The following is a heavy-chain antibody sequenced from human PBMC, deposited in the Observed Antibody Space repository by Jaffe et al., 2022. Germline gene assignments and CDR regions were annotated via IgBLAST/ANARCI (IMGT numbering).Heavy chain of an antibody. CDR3: AKDIGYGDYGGYFDY. V-gene: IGHV3-43D*04. Sequence: EVQLVESGGVVVQPGGSLRLSCAASGFTFDDYAMHWVRQAPGKGLEWVSLISWDGGSTYYADSVKGRFTISRDNSKNSLYLQMNSLRAEDTALYYCAKDIGYGDYGGYFDYWGQGTLVTVSS. CDR2: ISWDGGST. CDR1: GFTFDDYA. D-gene: IGHD4-17*01. J-gene: IGHJ4*02.